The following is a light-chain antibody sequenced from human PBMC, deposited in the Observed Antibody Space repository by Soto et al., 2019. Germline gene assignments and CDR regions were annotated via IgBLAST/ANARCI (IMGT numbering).Light chain of an antibody. CDR1: SNDVGGYNY. V-gene: IGLV2-11*01. J-gene: IGLJ1*01. CDR2: DVS. Sequence: QSVLTQPRSVSGSPGQSVTISCTGTSNDVGGYNYVSWYQQYPGKAPKLMIYDVSKRPSGVPDRFSGSKSGNTASLTISGLQAEDEADYYCCSHAGSSYIFGTGTKLTVL. CDR3: CSHAGSSYI.